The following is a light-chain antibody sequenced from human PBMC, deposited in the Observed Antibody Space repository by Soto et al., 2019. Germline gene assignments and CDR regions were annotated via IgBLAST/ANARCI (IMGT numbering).Light chain of an antibody. V-gene: IGLV2-14*01. CDR3: SSYTSSSTLEV. Sequence: QSALTKPASVSGSPGQSITISCTGTSSDVGGYNYVSWYQQHPGKAPKLMIYDVSNRPSGVSNRFSGSKSGNTASLTISGLQAEDEADYYCSSYTSSSTLEVFGGGTQLTVL. J-gene: IGLJ2*01. CDR1: SSDVGGYNY. CDR2: DVS.